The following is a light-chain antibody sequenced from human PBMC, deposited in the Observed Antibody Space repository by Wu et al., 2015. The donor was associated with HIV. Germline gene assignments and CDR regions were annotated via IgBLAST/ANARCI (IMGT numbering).Light chain of an antibody. CDR2: GAS. CDR3: QHYQT. CDR1: QSVSSSY. V-gene: IGKV3-20*01. J-gene: IGKJ1*01. Sequence: EIVLTQSPGTLSLSPGQRATLSCRASQSVSSSYLAWYQQKPGQPPRLLIYGASSRATGIPDRFSGSGSGTDFTLSISRLEPEDLAVYYCQHYQTFGQGTKVEIK.